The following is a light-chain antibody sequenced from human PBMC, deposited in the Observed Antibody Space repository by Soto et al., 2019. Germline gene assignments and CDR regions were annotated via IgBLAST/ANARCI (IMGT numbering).Light chain of an antibody. Sequence: EVVLTQSPATLSLSPGERATFYCRASQGIDRWLAWYQQKPGQAPRLLIYGASNRATGIPARFSGSGSGTDFTLTISSLEPEDSAIYYCQERNNWPLITFGQGTRLEIK. V-gene: IGKV3-11*01. J-gene: IGKJ5*01. CDR2: GAS. CDR3: QERNNWPLIT. CDR1: QGIDRW.